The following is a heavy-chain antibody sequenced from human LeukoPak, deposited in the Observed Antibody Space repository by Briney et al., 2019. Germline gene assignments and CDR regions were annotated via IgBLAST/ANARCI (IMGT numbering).Heavy chain of an antibody. J-gene: IGHJ4*02. CDR3: ARSPRLGRYGYGPWELPVSYFDY. CDR2: IKQDGSEK. D-gene: IGHD1-26*01. CDR1: GFTFSSYW. V-gene: IGHV3-7*01. Sequence: GGSLRLSCAASGFTFSSYWMSWVRQAPGKGLEWVANIKQDGSEKYYVDSVKGRFTISRDNAKNSLYLQMNSLRAEDTAVYYCARSPRLGRYGYGPWELPVSYFDYWGQGTLVTVSS.